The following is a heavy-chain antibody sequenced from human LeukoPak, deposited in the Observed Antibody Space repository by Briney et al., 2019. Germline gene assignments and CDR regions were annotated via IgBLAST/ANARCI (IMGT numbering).Heavy chain of an antibody. J-gene: IGHJ4*02. D-gene: IGHD3-16*01. CDR3: AKDRPYTAGGDLTY. CDR1: GLSFEEAW. Sequence: GGSLRLSCVVSGLSFEEAWMTWVRQAPGKGPEWVGRIKSRGGGGTTDYAAPVQGRFFISRDDSKNTLYLQMNSLKTEDTAVYYCAKDRPYTAGGDLTYWGQGTLVTVSS. CDR2: IKSRGGGGTT. V-gene: IGHV3-15*01.